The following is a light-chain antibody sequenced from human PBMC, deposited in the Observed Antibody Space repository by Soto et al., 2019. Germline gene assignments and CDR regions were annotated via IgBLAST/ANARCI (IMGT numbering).Light chain of an antibody. CDR1: SSDVGSYNL. J-gene: IGLJ1*01. V-gene: IGLV2-23*02. CDR3: CSYAGSDTDV. CDR2: EVS. Sequence: QSALTQPASVSGSPGQSITISCTGTSSDVGSYNLVSWYQQRPGKAPKLMIYEVSKRPSGVSNRFSGSKSGNTASLTISGLQTEDEADYYCCSYAGSDTDVFGTGTKLTVL.